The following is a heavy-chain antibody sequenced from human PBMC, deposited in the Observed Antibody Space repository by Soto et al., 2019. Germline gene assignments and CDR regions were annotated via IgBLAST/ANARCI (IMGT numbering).Heavy chain of an antibody. D-gene: IGHD6-13*01. CDR2: ISGSGGST. Sequence: PGGSLRLSCAASGFTFSSYAMSWVRRAPGKGLEWVSTISGSGGSTYYADSVKGRFTISRDNSKNTLYPQMNSLRAEDTAVYYCAKDQGSSWYEIDYWGQGTLVTVSS. CDR1: GFTFSSYA. V-gene: IGHV3-23*01. CDR3: AKDQGSSWYEIDY. J-gene: IGHJ4*02.